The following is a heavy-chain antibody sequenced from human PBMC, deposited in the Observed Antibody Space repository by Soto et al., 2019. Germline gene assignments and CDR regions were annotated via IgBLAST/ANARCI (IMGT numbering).Heavy chain of an antibody. Sequence: NPSETLSLTCTVSGGSISSGGYYWSWIRQHPGKGLEWIGYIYYSGSTYYNPSLKSRVTISVDTSKNQFSLKLSSVTAADTAVYYCRLVVVAATHDDYWGPGTLVTVSS. CDR1: GGSISSGGYY. D-gene: IGHD2-15*01. CDR2: IYYSGST. J-gene: IGHJ4*02. CDR3: RLVVVAATHDDY. V-gene: IGHV4-31*03.